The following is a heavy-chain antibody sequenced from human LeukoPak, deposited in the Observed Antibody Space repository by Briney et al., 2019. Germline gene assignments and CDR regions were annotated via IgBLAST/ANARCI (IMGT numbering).Heavy chain of an antibody. CDR2: ISYDGSNK. D-gene: IGHD5-24*01. Sequence: PGGSLRLSCTVSGFTFNNYTMHWVRQAPGKGLEWVAVISYDGSNKYYADSVKGRFTISRDNSKKKLYLQMNSLRAEDTAVYYCARGGLEMATTLNWFFDFWGRGTLVSVSS. CDR3: ARGGLEMATTLNWFFDF. V-gene: IGHV3-30*04. J-gene: IGHJ2*01. CDR1: GFTFNNYT.